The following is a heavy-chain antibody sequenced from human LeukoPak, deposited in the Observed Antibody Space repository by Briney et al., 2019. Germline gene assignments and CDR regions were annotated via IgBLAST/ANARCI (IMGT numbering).Heavy chain of an antibody. V-gene: IGHV1-69*06. CDR2: IIPIFGTA. Sequence: SVKVSCTASGGTFSSYAISWVRQAPGQGLEWMGGIIPIFGTANYAQKFQGRVTITADKSTSTAYMELSSLRSEDTAVYCCARAPHYDILTGYYLHFDYWGQGTLVTVSS. D-gene: IGHD3-9*01. CDR1: GGTFSSYA. J-gene: IGHJ4*02. CDR3: ARAPHYDILTGYYLHFDY.